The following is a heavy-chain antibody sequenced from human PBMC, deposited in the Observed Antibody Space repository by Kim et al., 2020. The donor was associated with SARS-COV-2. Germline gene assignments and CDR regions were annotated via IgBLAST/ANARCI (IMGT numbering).Heavy chain of an antibody. D-gene: IGHD6-13*01. J-gene: IGHJ2*01. V-gene: IGHV3-30*07. CDR3: ARDVSSSWANWYFDL. Sequence: DSGKGRFTISRDNSKNTLYLQMNSLRAEDTAVYYCARDVSSSWANWYFDLWGRGTLVTVSS.